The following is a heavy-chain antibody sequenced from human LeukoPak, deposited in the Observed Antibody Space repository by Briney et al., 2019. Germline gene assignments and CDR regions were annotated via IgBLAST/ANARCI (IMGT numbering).Heavy chain of an antibody. J-gene: IGHJ4*02. V-gene: IGHV1-2*02. CDR2: INPNSGGT. Sequence: ASLKVSCKVSGYTFTTYDINWVRQATGQGLEWMGWINPNSGGTNYAQKFQGRVTMTRDTSISTAYMELSRLRSDDTAVYYCARDRGYYSDYWGQGTLVTVSS. D-gene: IGHD3-22*01. CDR1: GYTFTTYD. CDR3: ARDRGYYSDY.